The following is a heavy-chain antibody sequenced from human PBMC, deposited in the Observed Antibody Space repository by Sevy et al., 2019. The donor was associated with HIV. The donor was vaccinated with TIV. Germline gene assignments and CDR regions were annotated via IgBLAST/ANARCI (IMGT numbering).Heavy chain of an antibody. CDR1: GFTSGSYS. Sequence: GGSLRFSWLASGFTSGSYSMNWVRKAPGRGLEGVSYIGSSSVSGRTLTYADSVKGRFSISRDNAKNSVHLQMTSLRVEDTAVYYCARPDLSGWYFDFWGHGTLVTVSS. D-gene: IGHD6-19*01. CDR2: IGSSSVSGRTL. V-gene: IGHV3-48*01. CDR3: ARPDLSGWYFDF. J-gene: IGHJ4*01.